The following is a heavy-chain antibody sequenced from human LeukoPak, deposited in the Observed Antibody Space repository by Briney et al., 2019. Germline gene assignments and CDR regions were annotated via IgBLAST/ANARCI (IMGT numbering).Heavy chain of an antibody. V-gene: IGHV4-34*01. CDR2: INHSGST. D-gene: IGHD1-26*01. CDR1: GGSFSGYY. CDR3: ARGLRYSGSYPTSAFDI. J-gene: IGHJ3*02. Sequence: PSETLSLTCAVYGGSFSGYYWSWIRQPPGKGLEWIGEINHSGSTNYNPSLKSRVTISVDTSKNQFSLKLSSVTAADTAVYYCARGLRYSGSYPTSAFDIWGQGTMATVSS.